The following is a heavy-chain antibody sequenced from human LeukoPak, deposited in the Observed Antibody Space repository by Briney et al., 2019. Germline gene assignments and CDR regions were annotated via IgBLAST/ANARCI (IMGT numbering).Heavy chain of an antibody. CDR3: AGERAAAEPNWFDP. V-gene: IGHV1-2*02. J-gene: IGHJ5*02. CDR2: INPNSGGT. CDR1: GYTFTGYY. D-gene: IGHD6-13*01. Sequence: ASVKVSCKASGYTFTGYYMHWVRQAPGQGLEWMGWINPNSGGTNYAQKFQGRVTMTRDTSISTAYTELSRLRSDDTAVYYCAGERAAAEPNWFDPWGQGTLVTVSS.